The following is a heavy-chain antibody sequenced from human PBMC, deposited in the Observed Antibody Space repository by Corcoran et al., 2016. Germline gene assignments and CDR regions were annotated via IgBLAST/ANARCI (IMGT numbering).Heavy chain of an antibody. V-gene: IGHV1-69*01. Sequence: QVQLVQSGAEVKKPGSSVKVSCKASGGTFSSYAISWVRQAPGQGLEWMGGIIPIFGTANYAQKFQGRVTITADESTSTAYMELSSLRSEDTAVYYCAGGGGTTVTSYYYYGMDVWGQGTTVTVSS. D-gene: IGHD4-4*01. CDR3: AGGGGTTVTSYYYYGMDV. CDR1: GGTFSSYA. CDR2: IIPIFGTA. J-gene: IGHJ6*02.